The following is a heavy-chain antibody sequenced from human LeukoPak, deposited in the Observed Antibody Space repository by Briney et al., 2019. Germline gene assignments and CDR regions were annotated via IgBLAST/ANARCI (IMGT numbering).Heavy chain of an antibody. CDR1: RFTFNTYG. Sequence: PGGSLRLSCAASRFTFNTYGMHWVRQAPGKGLEWMALISYDGSKKYYADSVKGRFTISRDNSESTLYLQMNSLRAEDTAVYFCARSYQRYYFDYWGQGTLVTVSS. D-gene: IGHD1-14*01. CDR3: ARSYQRYYFDY. CDR2: ISYDGSKK. V-gene: IGHV3-30*03. J-gene: IGHJ4*02.